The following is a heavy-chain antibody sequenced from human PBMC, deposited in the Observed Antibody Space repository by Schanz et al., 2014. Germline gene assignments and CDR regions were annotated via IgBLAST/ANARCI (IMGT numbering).Heavy chain of an antibody. Sequence: QVQLVESGGGVVQPGRSLRLSCAASGFTFRSYGMHWVRQAPGKGLEWVALISYDGSSKNHADSVQGRFTISRDNSKNELYLQMDSLRAEGTAVDYCARGIITMVRGGDVGAFDIWGQGTRVTVSS. CDR2: ISYDGSSK. J-gene: IGHJ3*02. CDR1: GFTFRSYG. V-gene: IGHV3-33*01. D-gene: IGHD3-10*01. CDR3: ARGIITMVRGGDVGAFDI.